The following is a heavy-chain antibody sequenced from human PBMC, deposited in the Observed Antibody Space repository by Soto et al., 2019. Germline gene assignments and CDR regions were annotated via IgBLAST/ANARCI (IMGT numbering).Heavy chain of an antibody. J-gene: IGHJ6*02. Sequence: PGGSLRLSCAASPFTFSSYGMHWVRQAPGKGLEWVAVIWYDGSNKYYADSVKGRFTISRDNSKNTLYLQMNSLRAEDTAVYYCARPNYYDFTLPPGYYYGMDVWGRGSTVTVSS. D-gene: IGHD3-22*01. CDR2: IWYDGSNK. CDR1: PFTFSSYG. CDR3: ARPNYYDFTLPPGYYYGMDV. V-gene: IGHV3-33*01.